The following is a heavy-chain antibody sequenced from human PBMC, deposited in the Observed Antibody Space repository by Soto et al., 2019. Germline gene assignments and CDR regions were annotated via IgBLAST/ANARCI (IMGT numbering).Heavy chain of an antibody. CDR1: GGSISSYY. D-gene: IGHD4-4*01. CDR2: IYYSGST. CDR3: VGVTSDYYYYYMDV. V-gene: IGHV4-59*01. Sequence: ASETLSLTCTVSGGSISSYYWSWIRQPPGKGLEWIGYIYYSGSTNYNPSLKSRVTISVDTSKNQFSLKLSSVTAADTAVYYCVGVTSDYYYYYMDVWGKGTTVTVSS. J-gene: IGHJ6*03.